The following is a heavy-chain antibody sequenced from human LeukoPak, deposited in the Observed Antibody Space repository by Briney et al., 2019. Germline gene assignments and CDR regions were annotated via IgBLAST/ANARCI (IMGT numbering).Heavy chain of an antibody. V-gene: IGHV3-7*03. CDR3: TRDSPGGWLQL. CDR2: IHEHGSEK. CDR1: GFTFNNYW. D-gene: IGHD5-24*01. J-gene: IGHJ4*02. Sequence: GGSLRLSCAASGFTFNNYWMSWVRQAPGKGLEWVACIHEHGSEKKYVDSVKGRFAISRDNAENSLYLQMNSLRVEDTAVYYCTRDSPGGWLQLWGQGTPVTVSS.